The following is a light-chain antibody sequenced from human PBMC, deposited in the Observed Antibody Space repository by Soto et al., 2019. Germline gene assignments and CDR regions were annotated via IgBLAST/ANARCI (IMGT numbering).Light chain of an antibody. Sequence: QSALTQPRSVSGSPGQSVSISCTGTSSDVGRYSYVSWYQQSPGKAPKLMICDVSERPSGVPDRFSGSKSGNTASLTISGLQAEDEADYYCCSYAGTYTGVFGTGTKVTVL. CDR3: CSYAGTYTGV. V-gene: IGLV2-11*01. CDR1: SSDVGRYSY. J-gene: IGLJ1*01. CDR2: DVS.